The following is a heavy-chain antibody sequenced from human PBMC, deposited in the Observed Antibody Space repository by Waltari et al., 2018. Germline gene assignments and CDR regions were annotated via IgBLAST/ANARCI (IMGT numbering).Heavy chain of an antibody. CDR3: ARDNSDSSGWDY. CDR1: GFTFSSYR. D-gene: IGHD3-22*01. J-gene: IGHJ4*02. Sequence: EVQLVESGGGLVKPGGSLRLSCAASGFTFSSYRLHWVRQAPGKVLEWVSSISSSSSYIYYADSVKGRFTISRDNAKNSLYLQMNSLRAEDTAVYYCARDNSDSSGWDYWGQGTLVTVSS. CDR2: ISSSSSYI. V-gene: IGHV3-21*01.